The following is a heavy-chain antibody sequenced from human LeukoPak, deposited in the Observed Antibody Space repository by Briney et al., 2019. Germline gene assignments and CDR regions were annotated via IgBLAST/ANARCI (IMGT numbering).Heavy chain of an antibody. CDR2: IKQDGSEK. CDR3: VRVLSGSWDWFDP. V-gene: IGHV3-7*01. D-gene: IGHD3-22*01. Sequence: GGSLRLSCAASGFTFSSYWMSWVRQAPGKGLEWVANIKQDGSEKYYVDSVKGRFTISRDNAKNSLYLQMNSLRAEDTALYHRVRVLSGSWDWFDPWGQGTLVTVSS. CDR1: GFTFSSYW. J-gene: IGHJ5*02.